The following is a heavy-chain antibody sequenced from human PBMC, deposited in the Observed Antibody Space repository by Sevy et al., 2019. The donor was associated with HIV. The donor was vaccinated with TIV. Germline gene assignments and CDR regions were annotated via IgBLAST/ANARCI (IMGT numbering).Heavy chain of an antibody. Sequence: GGSLRLSCAASGFTFSSHGMHWVRRAPGKGLEWVGLISFDGNKRYYPDSVKGRFTISRDNSKNTLYLQMNGLRAEDTAVYYCAKGEGYCSGGNCNPGVSWGQGTLVTVSS. J-gene: IGHJ5*02. V-gene: IGHV3-30*18. CDR3: AKGEGYCSGGNCNPGVS. CDR2: ISFDGNKR. CDR1: GFTFSSHG. D-gene: IGHD2-15*01.